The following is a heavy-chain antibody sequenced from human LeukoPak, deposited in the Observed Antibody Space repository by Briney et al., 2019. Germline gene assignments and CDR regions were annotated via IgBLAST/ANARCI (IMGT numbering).Heavy chain of an antibody. CDR2: LYSGDNT. Sequence: GGSLRLSCAASGFTVSSNYMSWVRQAPGKGLEWISVLYSGDNTYYADSVQGRFTISRDNSNNTLYLQMHSLRAEDTAVYYCARGYGSYYFISWGQGTLVTVSS. CDR3: ARGYGSYYFIS. CDR1: GFTVSSNY. D-gene: IGHD2-15*01. J-gene: IGHJ4*02. V-gene: IGHV3-53*01.